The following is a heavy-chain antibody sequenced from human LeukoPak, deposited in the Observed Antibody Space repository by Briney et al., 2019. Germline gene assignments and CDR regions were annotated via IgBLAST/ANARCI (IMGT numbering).Heavy chain of an antibody. J-gene: IGHJ4*02. Sequence: ASVKVSCXASGGTFSSYAISWVRQAPGQGLEWMGGIIPIFGTANYAQKFQGRVTITADESTSTAYMELSSLRSEDTAVYYCARAIYDSSGYYRYYFDYWGQGTLVTVSS. V-gene: IGHV1-69*13. CDR2: IIPIFGTA. D-gene: IGHD3-22*01. CDR1: GGTFSSYA. CDR3: ARAIYDSSGYYRYYFDY.